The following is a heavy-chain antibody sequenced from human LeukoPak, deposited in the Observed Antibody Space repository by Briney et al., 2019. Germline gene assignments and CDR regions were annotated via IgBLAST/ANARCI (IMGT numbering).Heavy chain of an antibody. V-gene: IGHV3-23*01. D-gene: IGHD2-21*02. Sequence: GESLRLSCAASGFTFDSYDMSWVRQTPGKGLEWVSSIKRRGKNTNYADSVKGRFTILRDDSKNTLYLQMNSLRVEDTALYYCAQGDWVDFCGQGTPVTVSS. J-gene: IGHJ4*02. CDR1: GFTFDSYD. CDR3: AQGDWVDF. CDR2: IKRRGKNT.